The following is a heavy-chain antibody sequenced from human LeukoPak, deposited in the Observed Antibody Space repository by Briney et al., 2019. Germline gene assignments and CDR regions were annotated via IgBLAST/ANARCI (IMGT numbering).Heavy chain of an antibody. D-gene: IGHD4-17*01. CDR2: IYYTGST. V-gene: IGHV4-59*12. J-gene: IGHJ4*02. CDR3: ARYGVYGDYDY. CDR1: GGSISGSD. Sequence: SATLSVTCTDSGGSISGSDWSWIRQPPGKALDWIGGIYYTGSTSYNLSLKSRVTMSVDTSKNQFSLQVRSVTAADTAVYYCARYGVYGDYDYWGQGTLVTVSS.